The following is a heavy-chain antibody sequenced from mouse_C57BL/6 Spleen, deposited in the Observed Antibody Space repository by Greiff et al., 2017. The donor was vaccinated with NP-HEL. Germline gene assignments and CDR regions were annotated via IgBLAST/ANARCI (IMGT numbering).Heavy chain of an antibody. V-gene: IGHV3-6*01. J-gene: IGHJ1*03. CDR1: GYSITSGYY. Sequence: DVQLQESGPGLVKPSQSLSLTCSVTGYSITSGYYWNWIRQFPGNKLEWMGYISYDGSNNYNPSLKNRISITRYTSKNQFFLKLNSVTTEDTATYYCARDRDFDVWGTGTTVTVSS. D-gene: IGHD3-3*01. CDR2: ISYDGSN. CDR3: ARDRDFDV.